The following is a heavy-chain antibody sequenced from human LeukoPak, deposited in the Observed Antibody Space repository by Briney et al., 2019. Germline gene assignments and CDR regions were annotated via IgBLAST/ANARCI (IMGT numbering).Heavy chain of an antibody. CDR1: GDSSSSYY. Sequence: PSETLSLTCTVSGDSSSSYYCSWIRQPPGKGLDWIGYIYYSGSTNYNPSLKSRVTISVDTSKNQFSLKLSSVTAADTAVYYCARGGDPGGYYYMDVWGKGTTVTVSS. D-gene: IGHD2-21*02. V-gene: IGHV4-59*01. CDR3: ARGGDPGGYYYMDV. CDR2: IYYSGST. J-gene: IGHJ6*03.